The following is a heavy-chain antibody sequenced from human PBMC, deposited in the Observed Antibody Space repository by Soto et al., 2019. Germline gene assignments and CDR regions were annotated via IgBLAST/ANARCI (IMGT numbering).Heavy chain of an antibody. Sequence: GPTLVNPTQTLTLTCTFSGFSLSTSGMCVSWLRQPPGKALEWLALIDWDDDKYYSTSLKTRLTISKDTSKNQVVLTVTNMDPVDTPTYFCARLSYRSFNFDYWGQGTLVTVSS. D-gene: IGHD3-16*02. J-gene: IGHJ4*02. CDR1: GFSLSTSGMC. CDR3: ARLSYRSFNFDY. V-gene: IGHV2-70*01. CDR2: IDWDDDK.